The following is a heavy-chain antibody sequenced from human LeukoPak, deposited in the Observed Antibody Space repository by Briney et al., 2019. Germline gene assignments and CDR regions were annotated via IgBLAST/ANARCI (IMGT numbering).Heavy chain of an antibody. Sequence: PGRSLRLSCTASGLTFGDYAMSWIRQAPGKGLEWVGFIRSKAYGETADYAASVKGRFTISRDDSKAIAYLQMNSLKTEDTAVYHCTRDRGAYNLYGYWGQGTLVTVSS. CDR1: GLTFGDYA. V-gene: IGHV3-49*03. CDR2: IRSKAYGETA. D-gene: IGHD1-1*01. CDR3: TRDRGAYNLYGY. J-gene: IGHJ4*02.